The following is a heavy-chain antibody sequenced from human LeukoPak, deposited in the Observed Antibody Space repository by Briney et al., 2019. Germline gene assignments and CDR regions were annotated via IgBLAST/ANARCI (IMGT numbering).Heavy chain of an antibody. V-gene: IGHV3-11*04. CDR1: GFSFRDYY. Sequence: GGSLRLSCAVSGFSFRDYYMSWIRQAPGKGLEWVSYISNSGSTIYYADSVKGRFTISRDNAKNSLYLQMNSLRAEDTAVYYCAREAWGDGSGTPIDYWGQGTLVTVSS. CDR3: AREAWGDGSGTPIDY. J-gene: IGHJ4*02. CDR2: ISNSGSTI. D-gene: IGHD3-10*01.